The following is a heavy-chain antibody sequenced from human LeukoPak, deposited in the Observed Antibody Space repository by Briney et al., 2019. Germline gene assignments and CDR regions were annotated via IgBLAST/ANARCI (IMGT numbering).Heavy chain of an antibody. Sequence: GASVKVSCKASGYTFTSYYMHWVRQAPGQGLEWMGIINPSGGSTSYAQKFQGRVTMTRDTSTSTVYMELSSLRSEDTAVYYCARAYYDFWSGYYSVGYWGQGTLVTVSS. J-gene: IGHJ4*02. CDR3: ARAYYDFWSGYYSVGY. V-gene: IGHV1-46*01. D-gene: IGHD3-3*01. CDR2: INPSGGST. CDR1: GYTFTSYY.